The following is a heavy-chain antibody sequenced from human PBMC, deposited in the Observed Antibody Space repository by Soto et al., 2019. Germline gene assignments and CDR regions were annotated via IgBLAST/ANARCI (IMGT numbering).Heavy chain of an antibody. D-gene: IGHD1-26*01. CDR1: GGSISSSNYY. CDR2: IYYSGST. J-gene: IGHJ4*02. Sequence: SETLSLTCTVSGGSISSSNYYWGWIRQPPGKGLEWIGTIYYSGSTYYNPSLKSRVTMSVDTSKNQFSLKLSSVTAADTAVYNCARPPHFSASYSAIDYWGQGTLVTVS. V-gene: IGHV4-39*01. CDR3: ARPPHFSASYSAIDY.